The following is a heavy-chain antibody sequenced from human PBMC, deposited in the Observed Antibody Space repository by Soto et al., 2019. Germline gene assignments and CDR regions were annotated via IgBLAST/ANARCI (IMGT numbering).Heavy chain of an antibody. V-gene: IGHV3-33*01. D-gene: IGHD2-15*01. CDR2: IWYDGSNK. CDR3: ARDGSGGTAGRGFCDY. J-gene: IGHJ4*02. Sequence: QEQLVESGGGVVQPGRSLRLSCAASGSIFSGYGMHWIRQAPGKGLEWVAVIWYDGSNKYYADSVKGRFTISRDNSKNMLYLQMDSLRAEDTAVYYCARDGSGGTAGRGFCDYWGQGTLVTISS. CDR1: GSIFSGYG.